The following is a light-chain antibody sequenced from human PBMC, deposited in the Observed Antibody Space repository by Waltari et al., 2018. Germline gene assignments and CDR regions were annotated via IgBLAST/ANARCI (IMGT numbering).Light chain of an antibody. V-gene: IGKV3-20*01. J-gene: IGKJ3*01. Sequence: EIVLTQSPGTLSLSPGERATLSCRASQSVSSTFLAWYQQKTGQAPRLLIYGASNRAECIPARVSGGGSWNDFTLSIDRLEPEDFEVYYFQQYGSPPPIFPFGPGTKVNI. CDR2: GAS. CDR3: QQYGSPPPIFP. CDR1: QSVSSTF.